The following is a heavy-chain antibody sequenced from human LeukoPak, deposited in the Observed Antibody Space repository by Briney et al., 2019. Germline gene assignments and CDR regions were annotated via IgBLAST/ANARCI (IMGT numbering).Heavy chain of an antibody. CDR2: IFHMGHT. CDR1: GGSVDSSYT. Sequence: SETLSLTCTVSGGSVDSSYTWAWIRQSPGKGLGWLGSIFHMGHTYYNPSLKSRLTISLDTSKNQFSLKLTSLTAADTAIYYCAKPYQQLLWDYFDPWGQGKLVTVSS. D-gene: IGHD3-16*01. V-gene: IGHV4-39*01. CDR3: AKPYQQLLWDYFDP. J-gene: IGHJ5*02.